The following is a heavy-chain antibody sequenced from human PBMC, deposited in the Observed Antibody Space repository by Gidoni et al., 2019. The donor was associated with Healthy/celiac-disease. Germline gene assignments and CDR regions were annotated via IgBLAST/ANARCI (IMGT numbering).Heavy chain of an antibody. CDR1: GGTFRSYS. CDR2: ISRSSSYI. V-gene: IGHV3-21*01. J-gene: IGHJ6*02. CDR3: ARLAVVVPAASYYYYGMDV. Sequence: EVQLVESGGGLVKPGGALRLAGAASGGTFRSYSMNWVRQAPGKGLEWVSSISRSSSYIYYAASVKGRFTISRDHAKNSLYLQMNSLSAEDTAVYYCARLAVVVPAASYYYYGMDVWGQGTTVTVSS. D-gene: IGHD2-2*01.